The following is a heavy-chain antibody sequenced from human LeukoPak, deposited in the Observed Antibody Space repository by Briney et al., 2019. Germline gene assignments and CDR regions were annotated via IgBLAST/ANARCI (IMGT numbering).Heavy chain of an antibody. CDR3: ARDLVERGLDY. V-gene: IGHV1-69*05. CDR2: FNPIFGSA. D-gene: IGHD3-16*01. Sequence: WMRGFNPIFGSAQYAQKFQGRVTITRDTSASTAYMELSSLRSEDTAVYYCARDLVERGLDYWGQGTLVTVSS. J-gene: IGHJ4*02.